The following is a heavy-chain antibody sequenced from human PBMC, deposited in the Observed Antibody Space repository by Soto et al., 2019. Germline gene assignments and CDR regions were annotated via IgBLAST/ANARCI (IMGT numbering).Heavy chain of an antibody. Sequence: SETLSLTCTVSGGSISSYYWSWIRQPPGKGLEWIGYIYYSGSTNYNPSLKSRVTISVDTSKNQFSLKLSSVTAADTAVYYCARLGGANPYAYWGQGTLVTVSS. CDR3: ARLGGANPYAY. D-gene: IGHD3-16*01. CDR1: GGSISSYY. CDR2: IYYSGST. V-gene: IGHV4-59*08. J-gene: IGHJ4*02.